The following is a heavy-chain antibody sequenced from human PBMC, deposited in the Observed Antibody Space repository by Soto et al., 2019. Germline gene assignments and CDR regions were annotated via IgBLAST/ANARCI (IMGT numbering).Heavy chain of an antibody. CDR2: MFYGMRT. J-gene: IGHJ4*02. D-gene: IGHD2-21*01. V-gene: IGHV4-39*01. CDR3: ARLPSRHVVDY. CDR1: GSSINSSGYY. Sequence: QLKVQESAPGLVKPSETLSLTCTVSGSSINSSGYYWGWIRQPPGKGLEWIGSMFYGMRTYYNPSLKSRFTVSVDTSKNPFYLKLRSVTAADTAVYYCARLPSRHVVDYWGQGTLVTVSS.